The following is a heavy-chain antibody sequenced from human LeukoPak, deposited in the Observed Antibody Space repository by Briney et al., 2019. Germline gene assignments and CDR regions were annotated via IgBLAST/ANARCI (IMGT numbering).Heavy chain of an antibody. CDR2: IIPIFGTA. Sequence: KVSCKASGGTFSSYAIRWVRQAPGHGLEWMGGIIPIFGTANYAQKFQGRVTITADESTSTAYMELSSLRSEDTAVYYCARGGYSYGDYYYYGMDVWGQGTTVTVSS. J-gene: IGHJ6*02. D-gene: IGHD5-18*01. CDR1: GGTFSSYA. V-gene: IGHV1-69*01. CDR3: ARGGYSYGDYYYYGMDV.